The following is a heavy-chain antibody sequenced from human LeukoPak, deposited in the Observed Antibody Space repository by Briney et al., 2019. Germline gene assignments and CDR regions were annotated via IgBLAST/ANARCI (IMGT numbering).Heavy chain of an antibody. CDR2: ISAYNGNT. D-gene: IGHD2-2*01. J-gene: IGHJ4*02. V-gene: IGHV1-18*01. CDR1: GGTFSSYA. Sequence: ASVKVSCKASGGTFSSYAISWVRQAPGQGLEWMGWISAYNGNTNYAQKLQGRVTMTTDTSTSTAYMELRSLRSDDTAVYYCATSSGYCSSTSCYNFDYWGQGTLVTVSS. CDR3: ATSSGYCSSTSCYNFDY.